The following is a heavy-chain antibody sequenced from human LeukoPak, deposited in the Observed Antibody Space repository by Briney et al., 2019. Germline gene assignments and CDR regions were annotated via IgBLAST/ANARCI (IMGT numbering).Heavy chain of an antibody. CDR3: ARDYGSGRLYYYYYMDV. J-gene: IGHJ6*03. V-gene: IGHV3-30*04. CDR1: VFTFSSYA. CDR2: ISYDGSNK. D-gene: IGHD3-10*01. Sequence: GRSLRLSCAASVFTFSSYAMHWVRQAPGQGLEWMAVISYDGSNKYYADSVKGRFTISRDNSKNTLYLQMNSLRAEDTAVYYCARDYGSGRLYYYYYMDVWGKGTTVTVSS.